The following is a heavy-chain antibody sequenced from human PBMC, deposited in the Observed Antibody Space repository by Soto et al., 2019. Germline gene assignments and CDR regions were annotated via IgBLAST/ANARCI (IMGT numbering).Heavy chain of an antibody. D-gene: IGHD6-13*01. V-gene: IGHV3-23*01. CDR3: AKVRTDPGWAHIAAAGIFDY. CDR1: GFTFSSYA. CDR2: ISGSGGST. Sequence: PGGSLRLSCAASGFTFSSYAMSWVRQAPGKGLEWVSAISGSGGSTYYADSVKGRFTISRDNSKNTLYLQMNSLRAEDTAVYYCAKVRTDPGWAHIAAAGIFDYWGQGTLVTVSS. J-gene: IGHJ4*02.